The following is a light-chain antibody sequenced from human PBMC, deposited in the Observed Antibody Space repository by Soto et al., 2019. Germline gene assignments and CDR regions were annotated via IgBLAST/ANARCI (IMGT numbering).Light chain of an antibody. CDR2: EVS. J-gene: IGLJ1*01. V-gene: IGLV2-14*01. CDR3: SSYTSSSPYV. CDR1: SSDVGGYNY. Sequence: QSVLTQPASVSGSPGQSITISCTGTSSDVGGYNYVSWFQHHPGKAPKLIIYEVSYRPSGVSNRFSGSKSGDTASLTISGLQAEDEADYYCSSYTSSSPYVFGTGTKLTVL.